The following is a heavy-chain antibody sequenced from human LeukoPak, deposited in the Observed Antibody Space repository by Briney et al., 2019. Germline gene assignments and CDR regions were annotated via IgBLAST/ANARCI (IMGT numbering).Heavy chain of an antibody. V-gene: IGHV4-4*07. CDR2: IYTSGNT. CDR1: GGSIKNYY. D-gene: IGHD4-17*01. CDR3: ARSAGYGVYNWFDP. J-gene: IGHJ5*02. Sequence: PSETLSLTCTVSGGSIKNYYWSWLRQPAGKGLEWIGRIYTSGNTHYNPSLKSRVTMSLDTSKNQFSLKLSSVTAADTAVYYCARSAGYGVYNWFDPWGQGTLVTVSS.